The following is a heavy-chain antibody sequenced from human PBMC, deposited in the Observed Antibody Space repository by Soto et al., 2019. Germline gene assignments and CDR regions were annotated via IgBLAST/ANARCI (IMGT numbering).Heavy chain of an antibody. V-gene: IGHV4-31*03. D-gene: IGHD2-2*01. Sequence: PSETLSLTCTVSGGSISSGGYYWSWSRQHPGKGLEWIGYTYYSGTTYYNPSLKSRVTISVDTSKNQFSLKLSSVSAADTALYYCARCSLVVVPATGFDPWGRGTLVTVSS. CDR3: ARCSLVVVPATGFDP. J-gene: IGHJ5*02. CDR2: TYYSGTT. CDR1: GGSISSGGYY.